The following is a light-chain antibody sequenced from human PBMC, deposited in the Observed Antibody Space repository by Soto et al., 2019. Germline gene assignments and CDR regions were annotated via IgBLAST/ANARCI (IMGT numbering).Light chain of an antibody. CDR2: EAS. CDR3: QQYNSYSGT. Sequence: DIQMTQSPSTLSASVGDRVTITCRASQSISTWLAWYQQKSGKAPKLLIYEASTLGSGAPSMFSVTGSGTEFTLTVSSLQPDDFATYYCQQYNSYSGTFGQGTKVDIK. J-gene: IGKJ1*01. V-gene: IGKV1-5*03. CDR1: QSISTW.